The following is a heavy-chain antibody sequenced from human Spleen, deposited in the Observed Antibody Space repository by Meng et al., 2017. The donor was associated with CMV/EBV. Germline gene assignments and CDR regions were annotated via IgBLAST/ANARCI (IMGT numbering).Heavy chain of an antibody. Sequence: GSLRLSCTVSGASITSSSYFWDWIRQSPGKGLEWIGSLSYGGSIYYNSSLKSRVTISVDMSRNQLTLRLTSVTAADTAVYYCASAGGITREIHYWGQGTLVTVSS. D-gene: IGHD3-10*01. CDR2: LSYGGSI. CDR3: ASAGGITREIHY. V-gene: IGHV4-39*06. J-gene: IGHJ4*02. CDR1: GASITSSSYF.